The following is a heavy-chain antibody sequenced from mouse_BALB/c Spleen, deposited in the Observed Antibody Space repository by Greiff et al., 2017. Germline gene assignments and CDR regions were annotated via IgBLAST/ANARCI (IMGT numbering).Heavy chain of an antibody. Sequence: EVKVVESGGGLVKLGGSLKLSCAVSGFTFSSYYMSWVRQTPEKRLELVAAINSNGGSTYYPATVKGRFTISRDNAKNTLYLQMSSLKSEDTALYDSARQEATYYFDYWGQGTTLTVSA. D-gene: IGHD3-2*02. J-gene: IGHJ2*01. CDR3: ARQEATYYFDY. V-gene: IGHV5-6-2*01. CDR2: INSNGGST. CDR1: GFTFSSYY.